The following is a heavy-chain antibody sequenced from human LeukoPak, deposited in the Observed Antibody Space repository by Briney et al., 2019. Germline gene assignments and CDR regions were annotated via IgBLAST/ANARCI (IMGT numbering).Heavy chain of an antibody. V-gene: IGHV3-23*01. D-gene: IGHD4-17*01. J-gene: IGHJ4*02. CDR1: GFTFSSYA. CDR3: AKGFGYGEDNYFDY. Sequence: GGSLRLSCAASGFTFSSYAMSWVRQAPGKGLEWVLAISGSGGSTYYADSVKGRFTISRDNSKNTLYLQMNSLRAEDTAVYYCAKGFGYGEDNYFDYWGQGTLVTVSS. CDR2: ISGSGGST.